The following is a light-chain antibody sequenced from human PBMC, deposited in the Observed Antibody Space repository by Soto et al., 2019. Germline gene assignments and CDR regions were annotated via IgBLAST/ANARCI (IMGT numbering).Light chain of an antibody. Sequence: EIVMTQSPATLSVSPGERATLSYRASQSVSSNLAWYQQKPGQAPRLLIYGASTRATGIPARFSGSGSGTEFTLTISSLQSEDFAVHYCQQYNNWPLWTFGQGTKVEIK. J-gene: IGKJ1*01. CDR2: GAS. V-gene: IGKV3-15*01. CDR3: QQYNNWPLWT. CDR1: QSVSSN.